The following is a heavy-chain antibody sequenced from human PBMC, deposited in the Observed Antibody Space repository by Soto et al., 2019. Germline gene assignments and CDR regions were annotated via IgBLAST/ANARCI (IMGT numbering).Heavy chain of an antibody. CDR2: FSSSGGKT. Sequence: EVQVLESGRGLVQPGGSLRLSCAASGFTFSSYAMSWVRQAPGKGLEWVSVFSSSGGKTYYAASVKGRFTISRDNSKNTLYLQMNSLRAEDTAVYYCAKGKQWELPLDYWGQGTLVTVSS. J-gene: IGHJ4*02. D-gene: IGHD1-26*01. CDR3: AKGKQWELPLDY. V-gene: IGHV3-23*01. CDR1: GFTFSSYA.